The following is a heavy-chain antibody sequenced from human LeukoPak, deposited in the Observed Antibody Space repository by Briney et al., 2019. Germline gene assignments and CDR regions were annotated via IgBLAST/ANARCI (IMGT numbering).Heavy chain of an antibody. CDR2: IYYSGST. CDR3: ARILLTHRYEYYFDY. J-gene: IGHJ4*02. Sequence: SSETLSHTCTVSGGSVSSGGYYWSWIRQPPGKGLEWIGYIYYSGSTNYNPSLKSRVTISVDTSKNQSSLKLSSVTAADTAVYYCARILLTHRYEYYFDYWGQGTLVTVSS. V-gene: IGHV4-61*08. D-gene: IGHD2-15*01. CDR1: GGSVSSGGYY.